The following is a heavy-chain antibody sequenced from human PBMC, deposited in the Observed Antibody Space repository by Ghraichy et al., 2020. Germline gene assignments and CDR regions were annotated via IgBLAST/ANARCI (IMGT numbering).Heavy chain of an antibody. CDR1: GFTFGNYN. Sequence: GGSLRLSCAASGFTFGNYNMDWVRQAPGKGLEWVSSISGSGSFIYYAESVKGRFTISRDNARSSLYLQMNSLRAGDTVVYYCARVQDIVVIPTVHGMDVWGQGTTVTVSS. CDR2: ISGSGSFI. CDR3: ARVQDIVVIPTVHGMDV. D-gene: IGHD2-2*01. J-gene: IGHJ6*02. V-gene: IGHV3-21*01.